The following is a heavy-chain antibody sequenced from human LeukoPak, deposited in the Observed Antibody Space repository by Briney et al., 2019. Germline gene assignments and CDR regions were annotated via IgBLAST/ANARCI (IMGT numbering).Heavy chain of an antibody. CDR2: IKQDGSEK. J-gene: IGHJ6*04. Sequence: QSGGSLRLSCAASEFTFSSYWMSWVRQAPGKGLEWVASIKQDGSEKYYVDSVKGRFTISRDNAKNSLYLQMNSLRAEDTAVYYCAELGITMIGGVWGKGTTVTISS. V-gene: IGHV3-7*01. CDR1: EFTFSSYW. CDR3: AELGITMIGGV. D-gene: IGHD3-10*02.